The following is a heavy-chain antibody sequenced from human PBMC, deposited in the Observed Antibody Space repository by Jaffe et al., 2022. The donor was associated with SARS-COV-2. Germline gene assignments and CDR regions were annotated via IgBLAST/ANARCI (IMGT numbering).Heavy chain of an antibody. CDR3: AKDWELMVYAPGDYYYGMDV. Sequence: QVQLVESGGGVVQPGRSLRLSCAASGFTFSSYGMHWVRQAPGKGLEWVAVISYDGSNKYYADSVKGRFTISRDNSKNTLYLQMNSLRAEDTAVYYCAKDWELMVYAPGDYYYGMDVWGQGTTVTVSS. D-gene: IGHD2-8*01. CDR2: ISYDGSNK. J-gene: IGHJ6*02. V-gene: IGHV3-30*18. CDR1: GFTFSSYG.